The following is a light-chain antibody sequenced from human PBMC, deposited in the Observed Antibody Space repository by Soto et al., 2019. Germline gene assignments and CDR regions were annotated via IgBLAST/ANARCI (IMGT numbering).Light chain of an antibody. CDR3: SSYTSTSSVYV. CDR1: SSDVGGYNH. Sequence: QSALTQPASVSGSPGQSITISCTGASSDVGGYNHVSWYQHHPGKAPKLMIYEVSTRPSGVSNRFSGSKSGNTASLTISGLQAEDEADYYCSSYTSTSSVYVFGTGTKVTVL. J-gene: IGLJ1*01. CDR2: EVS. V-gene: IGLV2-14*01.